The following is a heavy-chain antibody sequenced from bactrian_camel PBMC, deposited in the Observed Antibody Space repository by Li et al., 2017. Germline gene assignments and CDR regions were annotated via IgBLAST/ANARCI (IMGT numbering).Heavy chain of an antibody. V-gene: IGHV3-1*01. CDR2: ISRDGGTT. D-gene: IGHD6*01. Sequence: VQLVESGGGLVQPGGSLRLSCAASGFTFDDYAMGWIRQAPGKGLEWVSSISRDGGTTYYADAKKGRFTISRDNAKNTLYLQMNSLNTEDTAIYYCTRDVAGNYYGSDYWGKGTQVTVS. J-gene: IGHJ7*01. CDR1: GFTFDDYA.